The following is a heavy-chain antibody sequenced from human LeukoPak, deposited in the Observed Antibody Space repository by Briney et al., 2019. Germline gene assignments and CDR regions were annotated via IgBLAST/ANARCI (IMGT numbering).Heavy chain of an antibody. V-gene: IGHV3-7*05. Sequence: GGSLRLSCAASGFTFSSYWMSWVRQAPGKGLEWVANIKQDGSKTYYVESVKGRFTISRDKAKNSLYLQMNSLRVDDTAVYYCARALGDYCSSTSCHYFDYWGQETLVTVSS. CDR3: ARALGDYCSSTSCHYFDY. CDR1: GFTFSSYW. J-gene: IGHJ4*02. CDR2: IKQDGSKT. D-gene: IGHD2-2*01.